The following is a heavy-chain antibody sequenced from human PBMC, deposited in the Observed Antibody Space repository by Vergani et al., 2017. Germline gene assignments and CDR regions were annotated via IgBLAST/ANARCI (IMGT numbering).Heavy chain of an antibody. D-gene: IGHD3-9*01. CDR3: ARGHYDILTGPNWFDP. J-gene: IGHJ5*02. V-gene: IGHV4-30-4*01. Sequence: QVQLQESGPGLVKPSQSLSLTCTVSGGSISSGDYYWSWIRQPPGKGLEWIGYIYYSGSTYYNPSLKSRVTISVDTSKYQFSLKLSSVTAADTAVYYCARGHYDILTGPNWFDPWGQGTLVTVSS. CDR2: IYYSGST. CDR1: GGSISSGDYY.